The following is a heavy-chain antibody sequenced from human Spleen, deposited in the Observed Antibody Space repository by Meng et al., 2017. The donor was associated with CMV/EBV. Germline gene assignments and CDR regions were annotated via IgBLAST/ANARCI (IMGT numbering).Heavy chain of an antibody. CDR2: IFPMSGTA. V-gene: IGHV1-69*14. CDR1: GGTFSNDA. Sequence: VHLLQDAGEVKKTGSSVKVSCKVSGGTFSNDAFSWVRQAPGQRAEWMGGIFPMSGTADYAQKFQDRVTITADTSKSTVYMELSSLTSDDTAVYYCMRSSRTYSGAFDYWGQGTLVTVSS. J-gene: IGHJ4*02. D-gene: IGHD1-26*01. CDR3: MRSSRTYSGAFDY.